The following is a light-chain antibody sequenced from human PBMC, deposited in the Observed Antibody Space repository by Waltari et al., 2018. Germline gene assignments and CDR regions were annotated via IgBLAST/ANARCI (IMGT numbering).Light chain of an antibody. J-gene: IGKJ2*01. CDR1: QSISRN. CDR3: QQYNNWRT. CDR2: GAS. Sequence: LMTQSPPTLSVSPGERATLPCRASQSISRNLAWYQQKPGQAPRLLIYGASTRATDVPDRFSGSGSGTEFSLTISSLQSEDFAVYYCQQYNNWRTFGQGTKLEIK. V-gene: IGKV3-15*01.